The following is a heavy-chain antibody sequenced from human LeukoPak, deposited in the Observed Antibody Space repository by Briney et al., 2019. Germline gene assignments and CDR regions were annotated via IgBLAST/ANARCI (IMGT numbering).Heavy chain of an antibody. D-gene: IGHD3-16*01. J-gene: IGHJ6*02. CDR2: ISAYNGNT. CDR3: ARLGAYYYYGMDV. V-gene: IGHV1-18*01. Sequence: ASVKVSCKASGYTFTSYCISWVRQAPGQGLEWMGWISAYNGNTNYAQKLQGRVTITTDTSTSTAYMELRSLRSDDTAVYYCARLGAYYYYGMDVWGQGTTVTVSS. CDR1: GYTFTSYC.